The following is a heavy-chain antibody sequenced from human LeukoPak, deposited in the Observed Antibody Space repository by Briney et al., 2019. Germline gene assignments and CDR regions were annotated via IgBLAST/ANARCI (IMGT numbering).Heavy chain of an antibody. CDR2: INPSGGIT. Sequence: ASVTVSFTASGYTFTSYYMHWVRQAPGQGHEWMGIINPSGGITSYAQKFQGRVTMTRDTSTSTVYMELSSLRSEDTAVYYCARRAASSGSPFDYWGQGTLVTVSS. V-gene: IGHV1-46*01. CDR3: ARRAASSGSPFDY. D-gene: IGHD3-22*01. J-gene: IGHJ4*02. CDR1: GYTFTSYY.